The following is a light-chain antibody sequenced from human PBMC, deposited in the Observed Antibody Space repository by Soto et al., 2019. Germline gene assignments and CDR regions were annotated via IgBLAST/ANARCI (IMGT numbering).Light chain of an antibody. CDR1: QRVTSNY. CDR2: GAS. CDR3: QQYGSSPGT. V-gene: IGKV3-20*01. J-gene: IGKJ1*01. Sequence: IVLTQSPGTLSFSPGEIATLSCRASQRVTSNYLAWYQQRPGQAPRLLIFGASIRDTGLPDRFSGSGSGTDFTLTISRLEPEDFAVYYCQQYGSSPGTFGQGTKVDIK.